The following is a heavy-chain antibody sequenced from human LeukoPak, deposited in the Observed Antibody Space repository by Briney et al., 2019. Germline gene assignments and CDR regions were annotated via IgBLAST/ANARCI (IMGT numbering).Heavy chain of an antibody. V-gene: IGHV3-23*01. CDR3: AKGSASSRPYYFDD. D-gene: IGHD3-16*01. CDR1: GFTFTNYA. J-gene: IGHJ4*02. CDR2: SGSGGSP. Sequence: GGSLRLSCAASGFTFTNYAMNWVRQAPGKGLEWVSTSGSGGSPFYADSVKGRFTISRDNSRNTLYLQMNSLRVEDTAVYYCAKGSASSRPYYFDDWGRGALVTVSS.